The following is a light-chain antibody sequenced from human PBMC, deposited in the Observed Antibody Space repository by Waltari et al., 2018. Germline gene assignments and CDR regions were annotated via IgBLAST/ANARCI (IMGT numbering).Light chain of an antibody. CDR2: KAS. V-gene: IGKV1-5*03. J-gene: IGKJ4*01. CDR1: ESVKNN. Sequence: DVQLIHSPSTLSASVGDRVTITCRASESVKNNLAWYQHQPGKAPKVLVHKASRLESGVASRFSGSGYGTEFTLTISSLEPDDFATYYCHQYNTLPLTFGGGTKV. CDR3: HQYNTLPLT.